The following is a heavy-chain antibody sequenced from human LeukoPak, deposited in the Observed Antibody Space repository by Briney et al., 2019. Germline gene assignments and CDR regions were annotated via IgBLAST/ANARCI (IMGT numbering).Heavy chain of an antibody. V-gene: IGHV3-23*01. D-gene: IGHD1-1*01. J-gene: IGHJ4*02. CDR2: ISGSGGST. CDR1: GFTFSSYA. CDR3: AKVEGASKASVY. Sequence: GGSLRLSCAASGFTFSSYAMSWVRQAPGKGLEWVSAISGSGGSTYYADSVKGRFIISRDNSKNTLYLQMYSLRAEDTAVYYCAKVEGASKASVYWXXGALVTVSS.